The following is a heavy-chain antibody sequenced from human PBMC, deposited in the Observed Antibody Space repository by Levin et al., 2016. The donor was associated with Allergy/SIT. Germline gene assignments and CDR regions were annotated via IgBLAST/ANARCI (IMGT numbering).Heavy chain of an antibody. Sequence: WVRQAPGQGLGWMGGIIPIFGTANYAQKFQGRVTITADESTSTAYMELSSLRSEDTAVYYCARGYDSSGGYFDYWGQGTLVTVSS. D-gene: IGHD3-22*01. J-gene: IGHJ4*02. V-gene: IGHV1-69*01. CDR3: ARGYDSSGGYFDY. CDR2: IIPIFGTA.